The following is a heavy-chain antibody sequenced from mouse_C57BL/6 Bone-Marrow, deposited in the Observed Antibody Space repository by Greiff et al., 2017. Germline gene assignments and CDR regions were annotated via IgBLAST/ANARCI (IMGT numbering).Heavy chain of an antibody. CDR2: INPYNGDT. V-gene: IGHV1-20*01. CDR3: ASGDGYSYYFDY. D-gene: IGHD2-3*01. CDR1: GYSFTGYF. Sequence: VQLQQSGPELVKPGDSVKISCKASGYSFTGYFMNWVMQSHGKSLEWIGRINPYNGDTFYNQKFKGKATLTVDKSSSTAHMELRSLTSEDSAVYYCASGDGYSYYFDYWGQGTTLTVPS. J-gene: IGHJ2*01.